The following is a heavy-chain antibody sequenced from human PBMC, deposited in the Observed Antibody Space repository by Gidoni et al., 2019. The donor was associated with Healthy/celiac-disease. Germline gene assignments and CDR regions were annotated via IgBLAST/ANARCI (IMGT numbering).Heavy chain of an antibody. D-gene: IGHD6-6*01. V-gene: IGHV5-10-1*01. Sequence: EVQLVQSGAEVKKPGESLRISCKGSGYSFTSYWISWVRQVPGKGLEWMGRIDPSDSYTNYSPSFQGHVTISADKSISTAYLQWSSLKASDTAMYYCARHTWRAPPYSSSSGHLDYWGQGTLVTVSS. CDR2: IDPSDSYT. J-gene: IGHJ4*02. CDR1: GYSFTSYW. CDR3: ARHTWRAPPYSSSSGHLDY.